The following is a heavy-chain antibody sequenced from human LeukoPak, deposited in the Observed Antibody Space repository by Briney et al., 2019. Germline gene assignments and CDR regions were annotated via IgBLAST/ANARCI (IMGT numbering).Heavy chain of an antibody. V-gene: IGHV4-30-2*05. CDR1: GGSISSGGYY. J-gene: IGHJ4*02. D-gene: IGHD2-21*02. CDR3: ARNFCGGDCYLFFDY. CDR2: IYHSGST. Sequence: PSQTLSLTCTVSGGSISSGGYYWSWIRQPPGKGLEWIGYIYHSGSTYYNPSLKSRVTISVDTSKNQFSLKLSSVTAADTAVYYCARNFCGGDCYLFFDYWGQGTLVTVSS.